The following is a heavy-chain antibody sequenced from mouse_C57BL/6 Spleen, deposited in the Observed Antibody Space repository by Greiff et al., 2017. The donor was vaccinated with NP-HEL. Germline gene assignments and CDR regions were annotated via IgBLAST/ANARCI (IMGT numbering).Heavy chain of an antibody. Sequence: EVQGVESGGGLVKPGGSLTLSCAASGFTFSDYGMHWVRQAPEKGLEWVAYISSGSSTLYYADTVKGRFTISRDNAKNTLFLQMTSLRSEDTAMYYCARGHYFDYWGQGTALTVSS. J-gene: IGHJ2*01. CDR1: GFTFSDYG. CDR3: ARGHYFDY. V-gene: IGHV5-17*01. CDR2: ISSGSSTL.